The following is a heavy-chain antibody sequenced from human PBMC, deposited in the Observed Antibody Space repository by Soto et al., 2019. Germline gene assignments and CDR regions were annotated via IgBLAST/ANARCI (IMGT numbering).Heavy chain of an antibody. CDR3: ASRYSYSWDSYFNY. CDR2: IYHSGST. Sequence: QVQLQESGPGLVKPSGTLSLTCAVSGDSISSNNWWNWVRQSPGKGLEWIGEIYHSGSTYYNPSLKSSVTISIDMSMSGFSLKLSSVTAADTAVYYCASRYSYSWDSYFNYWGQGTLVTVSS. CDR1: GDSISSNNW. J-gene: IGHJ4*02. V-gene: IGHV4-4*02. D-gene: IGHD6-13*01.